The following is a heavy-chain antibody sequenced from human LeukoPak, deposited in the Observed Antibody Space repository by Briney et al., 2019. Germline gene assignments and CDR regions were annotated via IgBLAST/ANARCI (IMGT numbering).Heavy chain of an antibody. CDR3: ARVGLSSDCFHY. CDR1: GFTFSSYA. J-gene: IGHJ4*02. V-gene: IGHV3-30-3*01. CDR2: ISYDGSNI. D-gene: IGHD6-19*01. Sequence: GGSLRLSCAASGFTFSSYAMHWVRQAPGKGLEWVAVISYDGSNIYYADSVKGRFTISRDNSKNTVYLQMNSLRAEDTAVYYCARVGLSSDCFHYWGQGTLVTVSS.